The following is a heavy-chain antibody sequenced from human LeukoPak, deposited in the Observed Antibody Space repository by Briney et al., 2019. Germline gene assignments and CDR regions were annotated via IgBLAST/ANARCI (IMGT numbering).Heavy chain of an antibody. D-gene: IGHD2-21*02. CDR3: AKRDRPCSGDCSAPYYFDY. Sequence: GGSLRLSCAASGFTFTTFAMSWVRQAPGKGLEWVSSISSSGRNTYYADSVKGRFTISRDNSKNTQYLEMSSLRAEHTAIYYCAKRDRPCSGDCSAPYYFDYWGQGTLVTVSS. V-gene: IGHV3-23*01. CDR1: GFTFTTFA. CDR2: ISSSGRNT. J-gene: IGHJ4*02.